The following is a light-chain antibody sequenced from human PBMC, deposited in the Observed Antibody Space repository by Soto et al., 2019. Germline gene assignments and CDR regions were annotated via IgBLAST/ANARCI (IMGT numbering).Light chain of an antibody. V-gene: IGKV1-33*01. CDR2: GAS. J-gene: IGKJ4*01. Sequence: DIQMTQSPSAMSASLGDRVTITCRASQGIRNSLAWFQQKPGKVPKRLIYGASTLETGVPSRFSGSGSGTDFTFTISSLQPEDIATYYCQQFDNLPLTFGGGTKVDIK. CDR3: QQFDNLPLT. CDR1: QGIRNS.